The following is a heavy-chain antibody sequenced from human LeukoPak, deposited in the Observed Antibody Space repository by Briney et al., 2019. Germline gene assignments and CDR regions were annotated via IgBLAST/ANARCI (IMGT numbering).Heavy chain of an antibody. J-gene: IGHJ3*02. CDR2: IKQDGSEK. D-gene: IGHD3-10*01. CDR3: ARPSYYFASGSPRDHAFDI. V-gene: IGHV3-7*05. CDR1: GFTFSGCW. Sequence: PGGSLRLSCAASGFTFSGCWMSWVRQAPRKGLEWVANIKQDGSEKYYVDPVKGRFTISRDNAKNSLYLQMNSLRAEDTAVYYCARPSYYFASGSPRDHAFDIWGQGTMVTVSS.